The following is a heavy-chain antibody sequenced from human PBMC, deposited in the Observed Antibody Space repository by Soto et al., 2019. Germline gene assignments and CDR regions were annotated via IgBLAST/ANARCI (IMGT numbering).Heavy chain of an antibody. CDR1: GFTFSSYA. J-gene: IGHJ6*01. CDR3: AXXXAXASHYYYYX. Sequence: QVQLVESGGGVVQPGRSLRLSCAASGFTFSSYAMHWVRQAPGKGMEWVAVISYDGSKKYYADSVKGRFTISKDNSKNTLYLQMNILRAEXXXXXXXAXXXAXASHYYYYX. D-gene: IGHD6-19*01. CDR2: ISYDGSKK. V-gene: IGHV3-30-3*01.